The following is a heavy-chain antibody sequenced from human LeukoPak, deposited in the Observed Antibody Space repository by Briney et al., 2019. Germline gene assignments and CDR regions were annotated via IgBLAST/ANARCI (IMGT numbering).Heavy chain of an antibody. CDR3: AFGADGDDAFDI. J-gene: IGHJ3*02. D-gene: IGHD3-10*01. Sequence: KPGGSLRLSCAASGFTFSDYYMSWIRQAPGKGLEWVSSISSSSSYIYYADSVKGRFTISRDNAKNSLYLQMNSLRAEDTAVYYCAFGADGDDAFDIWGQGTMVTVSS. CDR1: GFTFSDYY. CDR2: ISSSSSYI. V-gene: IGHV3-11*06.